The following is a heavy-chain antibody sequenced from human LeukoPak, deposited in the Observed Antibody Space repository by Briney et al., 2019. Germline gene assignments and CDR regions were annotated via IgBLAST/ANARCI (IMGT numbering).Heavy chain of an antibody. V-gene: IGHV4-39*01. CDR2: IYYSGST. CDR1: GGSISSNNHY. D-gene: IGHD6-19*01. CDR3: ARGEWLVPDY. J-gene: IGHJ4*02. Sequence: SETLSLTCTVSGGSISSNNHYWGWIRQPPGKGLEWIGSIYYSGSTFYNPSLKSRVTISVDTSKNQFSLKLISVTAADTAVYYCARGEWLVPDYWGQGTLVTVSS.